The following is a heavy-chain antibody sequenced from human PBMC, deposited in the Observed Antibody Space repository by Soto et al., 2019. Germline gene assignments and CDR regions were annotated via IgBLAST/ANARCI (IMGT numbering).Heavy chain of an antibody. CDR1: GASISTNYYY. Sequence: SETLSLTCAVSGASISTNYYYWGWIRQPPGKGLEWIGGVYHTGSNFYNPSLKSRATVSVDTSQNQVSLNLKYVTAADTAMYSCARPPPGQALLYPPSLTYWGKGILVTVSS. D-gene: IGHD2-15*01. CDR2: VYHTGSN. CDR3: ARPPPGQALLYPPSLTY. J-gene: IGHJ4*02. V-gene: IGHV4-39*01.